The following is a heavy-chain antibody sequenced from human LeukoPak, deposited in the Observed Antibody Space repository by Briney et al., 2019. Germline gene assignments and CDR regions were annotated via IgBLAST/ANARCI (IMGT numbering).Heavy chain of an antibody. Sequence: PSETLSLTCAVYGGSFSGYYWSWIRQPPGKGLEWIGEINHSGSTNYNPSLKRRVTISVDTSKNQFSLKLSSVTAADTAVYYCARCASGGSCYFLDYWGQGTLVTVSS. CDR2: INHSGST. CDR1: GGSFSGYY. V-gene: IGHV4-34*01. J-gene: IGHJ4*02. D-gene: IGHD2-15*01. CDR3: ARCASGGSCYFLDY.